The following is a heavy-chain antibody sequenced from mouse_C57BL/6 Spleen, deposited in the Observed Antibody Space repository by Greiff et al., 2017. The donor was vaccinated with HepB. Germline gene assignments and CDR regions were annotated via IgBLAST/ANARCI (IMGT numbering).Heavy chain of an antibody. V-gene: IGHV1-82*01. CDR2: IYPGDGDT. J-gene: IGHJ1*03. Sequence: VQLQQSGPELVKPGASVKISCKASGYAFSSSWMNWVKQRPGKGLEWIGRIYPGDGDTNYNGKFKGKATLTADKSSSTAYMQLSSLTSEDSAVYVCARDYGSRRWYFDVWGTGTTVTVSS. D-gene: IGHD1-1*01. CDR3: ARDYGSRRWYFDV. CDR1: GYAFSSSW.